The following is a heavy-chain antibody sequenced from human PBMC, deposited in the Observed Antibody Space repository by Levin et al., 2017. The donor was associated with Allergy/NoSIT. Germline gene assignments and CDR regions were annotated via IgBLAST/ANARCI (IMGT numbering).Heavy chain of an antibody. Sequence: GESLKISCKASGYTFTGYYMHWVRQAPGQGLEWMGRINPNSGGTNYAQKFQGRVTMTRDTSISTAYMELSRLRSDDTAVYYCARGPGYDILTGYYTVRGGLGYMDVWGKGTTVTVSS. V-gene: IGHV1-2*06. CDR3: ARGPGYDILTGYYTVRGGLGYMDV. CDR2: INPNSGGT. CDR1: GYTFTGYY. D-gene: IGHD3-9*01. J-gene: IGHJ6*03.